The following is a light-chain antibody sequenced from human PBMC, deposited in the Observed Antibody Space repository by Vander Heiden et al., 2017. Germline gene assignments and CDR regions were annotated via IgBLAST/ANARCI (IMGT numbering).Light chain of an antibody. CDR3: RQYNDWPLT. J-gene: IGKJ4*01. Sequence: EILMTQSPATLSVSPGERATLSCRASQSINSYLAWYQQKRGQAPRLLIYGASTRATGIPASFSGSGSGTEFTLTISSLQSEDFAVYYCRQYNDWPLTFGGGTKVEIK. CDR1: QSINSY. V-gene: IGKV3-15*01. CDR2: GAS.